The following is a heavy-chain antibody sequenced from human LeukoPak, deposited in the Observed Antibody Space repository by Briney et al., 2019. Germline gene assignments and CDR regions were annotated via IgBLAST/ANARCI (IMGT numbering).Heavy chain of an antibody. Sequence: GRSLRLSCAASGFTFSSYGMHSVRQAPGKGLEWVAFIRYDGSNKYYADSVKGRFTISRDNSKNTLYLQMNSLGAEDTAVNYCARRSGIAVAGAFDYWGQGTLVTVSS. D-gene: IGHD6-19*01. CDR3: ARRSGIAVAGAFDY. CDR1: GFTFSSYG. V-gene: IGHV3-33*01. J-gene: IGHJ4*02. CDR2: IRYDGSNK.